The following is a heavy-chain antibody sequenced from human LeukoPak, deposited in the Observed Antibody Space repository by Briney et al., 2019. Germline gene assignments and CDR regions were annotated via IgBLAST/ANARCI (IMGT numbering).Heavy chain of an antibody. Sequence: QPGGSLRLSCAASGFPFSSYGMGWVRQAPGKGLEWVSGISGGGATTYYADSVKGRFTISRDNSKNTLHLDMSSLRAEDTAEYYCAITFGWPFYFDYWGQGTLVTVSS. J-gene: IGHJ4*02. D-gene: IGHD2/OR15-2a*01. CDR3: AITFGWPFYFDY. V-gene: IGHV3-23*01. CDR2: ISGGGATT. CDR1: GFPFSSYG.